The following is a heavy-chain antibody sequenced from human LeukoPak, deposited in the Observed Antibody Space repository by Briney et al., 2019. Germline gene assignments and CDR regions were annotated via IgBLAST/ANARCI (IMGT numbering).Heavy chain of an antibody. J-gene: IGHJ4*02. Sequence: GGSLRLSCAASGFTFSNYSMNWVRQAPGKGLEWVSSISSSTSYIYYADSVKGRFTISRDNAKNSPYLQMNSLRAEDTAVYYCARWFLTDYYDSSGYFYFDSWGQGTLVTVSS. V-gene: IGHV3-21*01. CDR1: GFTFSNYS. CDR3: ARWFLTDYYDSSGYFYFDS. CDR2: ISSSTSYI. D-gene: IGHD3-22*01.